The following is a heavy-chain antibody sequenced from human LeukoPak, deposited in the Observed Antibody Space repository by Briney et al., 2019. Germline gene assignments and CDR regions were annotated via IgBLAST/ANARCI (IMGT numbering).Heavy chain of an antibody. CDR2: IYYSGST. CDR3: ASSNGGWPCFDF. Sequence: PSETLSLTCTVSGGSISSYYWSWIRQPPGKGLEWIGYIYYSGSTNYNPSLKSRVTMSVDTSKNQFSLKLSSVTAADTAVYYCASSNGGWPCFDFWGQGTLVTVSS. V-gene: IGHV4-59*01. J-gene: IGHJ4*02. D-gene: IGHD6-19*01. CDR1: GGSISSYY.